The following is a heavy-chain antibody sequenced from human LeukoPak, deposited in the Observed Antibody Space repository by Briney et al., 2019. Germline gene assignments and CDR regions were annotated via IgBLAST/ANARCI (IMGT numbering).Heavy chain of an antibody. V-gene: IGHV4-59*01. CDR1: VGSSSSDY. J-gene: IGHJ5*02. Sequence: PAETLTLTCSVSVGSSSSDYWSWIRQPPGKGLEWIGYISYNGITNHNRSLKSRLTMSVDPSKSQFSLKLSSLTASDTAVYYCARERVDRFCPRFHRWGPGPLVTVSS. D-gene: IGHD5-12*01. CDR3: ARERVDRFCPRFHR. CDR2: ISYNGIT.